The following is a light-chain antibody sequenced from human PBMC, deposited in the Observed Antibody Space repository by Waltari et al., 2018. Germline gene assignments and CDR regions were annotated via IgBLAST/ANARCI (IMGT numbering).Light chain of an antibody. Sequence: QSALTQPPSASGSPGQSVTIPCTGTSSDVGGYNYVSWYQQHPAKAPKVMIYEVNKRPSGAQDRFSGSKSGNSAALTVFSRRGDDEADYYCSSYAGSNNVLFGGGTKLTVL. CDR2: EVN. V-gene: IGLV2-8*01. CDR1: SSDVGGYNY. J-gene: IGLJ2*01. CDR3: SSYAGSNNVL.